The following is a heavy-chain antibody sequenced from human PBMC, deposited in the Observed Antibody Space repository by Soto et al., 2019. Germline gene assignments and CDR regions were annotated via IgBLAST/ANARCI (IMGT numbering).Heavy chain of an antibody. V-gene: IGHV4-31*01. Sequence: QVQLQESGPGLVKPSQTLSLTCTVSGGSISSGGYYWSWIRQHPGKGLEWIGYIDYSGSTYSNPSLKSPLTISVDTSKNQFSLKLSSVTAADTAVYYCARGVTMVRGVIHTPYFDYWGQGTLLTVSS. CDR1: GGSISSGGYY. J-gene: IGHJ4*02. CDR2: IDYSGST. CDR3: ARGVTMVRGVIHTPYFDY. D-gene: IGHD3-10*01.